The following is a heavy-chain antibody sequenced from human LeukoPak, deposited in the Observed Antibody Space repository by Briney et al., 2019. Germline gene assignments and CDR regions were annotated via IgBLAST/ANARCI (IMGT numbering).Heavy chain of an antibody. Sequence: PGGSLRLSCAASGFTFSSYWMSWVRQAPGKGLEWVANIKQDGSEKYYVDSVKGRFTISRDNAKNSLYLQMNSLRAEDTAVYYCARLTPNWSGPGIDVWGQGTTVTVSS. J-gene: IGHJ6*02. CDR2: IKQDGSEK. CDR1: GFTFSSYW. V-gene: IGHV3-7*01. D-gene: IGHD3-3*01. CDR3: ARLTPNWSGPGIDV.